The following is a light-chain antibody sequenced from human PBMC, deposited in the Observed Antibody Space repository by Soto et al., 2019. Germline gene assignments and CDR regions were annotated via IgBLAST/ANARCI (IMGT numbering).Light chain of an antibody. Sequence: DIQMTQSPSTLSASVGDSVTITCRASQSIGIWLAWYQQKPGKAPKLLIYKASILKREVTSRFSGSRFGTAFTLTISTLQHDGSATDDWQQYDSYVTFGHGTEFDIK. J-gene: IGKJ2*01. CDR2: KAS. CDR3: QQYDSYVT. V-gene: IGKV1-5*03. CDR1: QSIGIW.